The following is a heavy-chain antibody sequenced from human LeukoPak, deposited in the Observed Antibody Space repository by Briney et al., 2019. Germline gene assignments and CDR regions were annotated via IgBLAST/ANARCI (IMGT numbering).Heavy chain of an antibody. J-gene: IGHJ4*02. CDR1: GGSISSYY. D-gene: IGHD3-22*01. Sequence: SETLSLNCTVSGGSISSYYWNWIRQPPGKGLEWIGYIYYSGSTNYNPSLKSRVTISVDTSKNQFSLKLSSVTAADTAVYYCARGADSSGYYSIFYFDYWGQGTLVTVSS. V-gene: IGHV4-59*01. CDR3: ARGADSSGYYSIFYFDY. CDR2: IYYSGST.